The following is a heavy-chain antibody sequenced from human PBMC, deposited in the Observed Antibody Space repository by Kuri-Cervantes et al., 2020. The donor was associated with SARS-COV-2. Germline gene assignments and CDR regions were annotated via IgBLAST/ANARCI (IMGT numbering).Heavy chain of an antibody. V-gene: IGHV1-2*02. J-gene: IGHJ4*02. CDR2: INPNSGGT. CDR1: GGTFSSYA. Sequence: ASVKVSCKASGGTFSSYAISWVRQAPGQGLEWMGWINPNSGGTNYAQKFQGRVTMTRDTSISTAYMELSRLRSDDTAVYYCAREDWNDAGVFDYWGQGTLVTVSS. D-gene: IGHD1-1*01. CDR3: AREDWNDAGVFDY.